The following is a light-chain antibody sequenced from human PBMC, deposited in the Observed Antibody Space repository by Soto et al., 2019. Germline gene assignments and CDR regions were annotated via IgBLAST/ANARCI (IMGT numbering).Light chain of an antibody. V-gene: IGLV2-14*02. CDR2: EAS. J-gene: IGLJ1*01. CDR3: SSYAGSNNYV. Sequence: QSALTQPASVSGSPGQSITISCTGISNDVGTYNLVSWYQHHPGKAPKLIIYEASKRPSGVPNRFSGSKSGNTASLTVSGLQAEDEADYYCSSYAGSNNYVFGTGTKLTVL. CDR1: SNDVGTYNL.